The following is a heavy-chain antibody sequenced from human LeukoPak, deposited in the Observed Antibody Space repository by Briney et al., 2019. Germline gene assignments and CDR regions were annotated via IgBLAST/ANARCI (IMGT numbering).Heavy chain of an antibody. Sequence: PGGSLRLSCAASGFTFSSYWMHWVRQAPGKGLVWVSRINSDGSSTSYADSVKGRFTISRDNAKNTLYLQMNSLRAEDTAVYYCARDLFSGYCGGGSCYSFPNYFDYWGQGTLVTVSS. D-gene: IGHD2-15*01. J-gene: IGHJ4*02. CDR3: ARDLFSGYCGGGSCYSFPNYFDY. CDR2: INSDGSST. CDR1: GFTFSSYW. V-gene: IGHV3-74*01.